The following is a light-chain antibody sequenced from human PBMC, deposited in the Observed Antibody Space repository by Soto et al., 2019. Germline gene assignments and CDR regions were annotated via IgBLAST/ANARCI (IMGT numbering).Light chain of an antibody. V-gene: IGKV1-5*01. CDR1: QSISSW. J-gene: IGKJ1*01. Sequence: DIQMTQSPSTLSASVGDRVTITCRASQSISSWLAWYQQKPGKAPKLLIYDASSLESGVPSRFSGSGSGTEITLTTSSLQPDDFATYYCQQYNSYSGTFGQGTKVDIK. CDR2: DAS. CDR3: QQYNSYSGT.